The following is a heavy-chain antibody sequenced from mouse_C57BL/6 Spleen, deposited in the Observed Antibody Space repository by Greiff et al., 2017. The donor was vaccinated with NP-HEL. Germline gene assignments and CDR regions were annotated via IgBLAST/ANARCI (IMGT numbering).Heavy chain of an antibody. CDR3: TTGGLGD. V-gene: IGHV14-4*01. D-gene: IGHD2-4*01. J-gene: IGHJ2*01. Sequence: VQLKESGAELVRPGASVKLSCTASGFNIKDDYMHWVKQRPEQGLEWIGWIDPENGDTEYASKFQGKATITADTSSNTAYLQLSSLTSEDTAVYYCTTGGLGDWGQGTTLTVSS. CDR1: GFNIKDDY. CDR2: IDPENGDT.